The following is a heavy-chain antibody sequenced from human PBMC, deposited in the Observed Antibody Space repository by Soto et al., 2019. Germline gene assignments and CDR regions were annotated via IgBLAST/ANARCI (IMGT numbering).Heavy chain of an antibody. J-gene: IGHJ4*02. CDR2: IYSGGST. CDR3: ARAFRNVNNGDY. V-gene: IGHV3-66*01. D-gene: IGHD1-1*01. CDR1: GFTVSSNY. Sequence: GGSLRLSCAASGFTVSSNYMSWVRQAPGKGLEWVSVIYSGGSTYYADSVKGRFTISRDNSKNTLYLQMNSLRAEDTAVYYCARAFRNVNNGDYWGQGTLVTVSS.